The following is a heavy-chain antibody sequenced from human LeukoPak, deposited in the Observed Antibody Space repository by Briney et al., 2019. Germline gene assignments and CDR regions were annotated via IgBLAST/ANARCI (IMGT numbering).Heavy chain of an antibody. D-gene: IGHD3-22*01. V-gene: IGHV3-23*01. CDR3: AKSGSGYYLFDY. Sequence: GRSLRLSCAASGFTFSSYAMSWVRQAPGKGLEWVSAISGSGGSTYYADSVKGRFTISRDNSKNTLYLQMNSLRAEDTAVYYCAKSGSGYYLFDYWGQGTLVTVSS. CDR1: GFTFSSYA. J-gene: IGHJ4*02. CDR2: ISGSGGST.